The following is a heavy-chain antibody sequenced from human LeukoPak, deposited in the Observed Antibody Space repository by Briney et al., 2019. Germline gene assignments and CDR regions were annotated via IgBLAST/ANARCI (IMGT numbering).Heavy chain of an antibody. CDR1: GFTFSSYG. Sequence: PGGSLRLSCAASGFTFSSYGMHWVRQAPGKGLEWVAVISYDGSNKYYADSVKGRFTISRDNSKNTLYLQMNSLRAEDTAVYYCAKPQAGIVVVPAAIEAVDWDQGTLVTVSS. V-gene: IGHV3-30*18. CDR2: ISYDGSNK. D-gene: IGHD2-2*01. CDR3: AKPQAGIVVVPAAIEAVD. J-gene: IGHJ4*02.